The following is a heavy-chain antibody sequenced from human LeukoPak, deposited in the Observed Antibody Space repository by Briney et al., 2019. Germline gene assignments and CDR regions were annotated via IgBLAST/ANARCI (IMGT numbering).Heavy chain of an antibody. V-gene: IGHV1-2*02. D-gene: IGHD2-2*01. Sequence: ASVKVSCKASVYTFTGYYIYGVRQAPGQGLEWVGWINPNSGGTNYAQKFQGRVTMTRDTSISTVYMELSRLRPDDTAVYYCARGYCSSISCYREYFDLWGRGTLVTVSS. CDR2: INPNSGGT. J-gene: IGHJ2*01. CDR1: VYTFTGYY. CDR3: ARGYCSSISCYREYFDL.